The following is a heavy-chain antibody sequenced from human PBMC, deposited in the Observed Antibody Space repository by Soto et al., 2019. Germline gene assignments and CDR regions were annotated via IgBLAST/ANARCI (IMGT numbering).Heavy chain of an antibody. D-gene: IGHD3-3*01. J-gene: IGHJ6*02. CDR3: AKGARITIFGVVKARGYYGMDA. CDR1: GFTFSSYA. V-gene: IGHV3-23*01. Sequence: EVQLLESGGGLVQPGGSLRLSCAASGFTFSSYAMSWVRQAPGKGLEWVSAISGSGGSTYYADSVKGRFTISRDNSKNTLYLQMNSLRAEDTAVYYCAKGARITIFGVVKARGYYGMDAWGQGTTVTVSS. CDR2: ISGSGGST.